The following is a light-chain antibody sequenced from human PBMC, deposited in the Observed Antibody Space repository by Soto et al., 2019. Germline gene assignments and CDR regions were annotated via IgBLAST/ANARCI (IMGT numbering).Light chain of an antibody. CDR1: QSVATN. J-gene: IGKJ1*01. CDR2: GAS. CDR3: QQYNKWPQT. Sequence: EIVLTQSPGTLSFSPGERATLSCRASQSVATNLAWYQQRPGQAPRLLIYGASKRAIGLPARFSGSGSGTEFTLTITSLQSEGFAVYYCQQYNKWPQTFGQGTKVDI. V-gene: IGKV3-15*01.